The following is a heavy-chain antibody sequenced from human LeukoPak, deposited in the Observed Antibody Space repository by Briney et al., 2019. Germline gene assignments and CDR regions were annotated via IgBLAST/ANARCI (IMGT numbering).Heavy chain of an antibody. CDR2: IYYRGST. V-gene: IGHV4-31*03. CDR3: AKDTQIAPRPTYFHY. CDR1: GGSISSGGYY. J-gene: IGHJ4*02. D-gene: IGHD6-6*01. Sequence: SETLSLTCTVSGGSISSGGYYWSWIRQHPGKGLEWIGYIYYRGSTYYNPSLKSRVTISVDTSKNQFSLKLSSVTAADTAVYYCAKDTQIAPRPTYFHYWGQGTLVTVSS.